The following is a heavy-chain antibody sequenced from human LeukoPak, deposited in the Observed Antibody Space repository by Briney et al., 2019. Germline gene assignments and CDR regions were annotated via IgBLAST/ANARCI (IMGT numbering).Heavy chain of an antibody. Sequence: AGGSLRLSCAASGFTFSSYAMSWVRQAPGKGLEWVSAIGGSGGSTYYADSVKGRFTISRDNSKNTLYLQMNSLRAEDTAVYYCAKSPRRTSYYYDSSEASAEYFQHWGQGTLVTVFS. D-gene: IGHD3-22*01. CDR3: AKSPRRTSYYYDSSEASAEYFQH. V-gene: IGHV3-23*01. CDR2: IGGSGGST. CDR1: GFTFSSYA. J-gene: IGHJ1*01.